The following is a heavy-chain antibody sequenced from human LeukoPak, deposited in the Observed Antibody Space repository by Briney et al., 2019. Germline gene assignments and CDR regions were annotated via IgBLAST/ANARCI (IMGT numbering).Heavy chain of an antibody. D-gene: IGHD3-22*01. Sequence: PETLSLTCTVFGGSFTDYFWTWIRHSPGKGREWIGEINDYTGDTNYNPSLNSRVSISLEKSKNQFSLELRSVTAADTAVYYCARGRIAKIVVVHSFSYGMDVWGQGTTVTVSS. V-gene: IGHV4-34*01. CDR1: GGSFTDYF. CDR2: INDYTGDT. J-gene: IGHJ6*02. CDR3: ARGRIAKIVVVHSFSYGMDV.